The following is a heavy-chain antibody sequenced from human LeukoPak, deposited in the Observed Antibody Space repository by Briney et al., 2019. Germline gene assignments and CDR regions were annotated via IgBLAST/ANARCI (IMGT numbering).Heavy chain of an antibody. V-gene: IGHV4-59*01. Sequence: SETLSLTCTVSGGSISSYYWNWIRQPPGKGLEWVGYIYYSGSTNYNPSLKSRVTISVDTSKNQFSLKLNSVTAADTAVYYCARSSEGRYYYDSRGYSYYYYYMDVWGKGTTVTISS. CDR1: GGSISSYY. D-gene: IGHD3-22*01. CDR3: ARSSEGRYYYDSRGYSYYYYYMDV. J-gene: IGHJ6*03. CDR2: IYYSGST.